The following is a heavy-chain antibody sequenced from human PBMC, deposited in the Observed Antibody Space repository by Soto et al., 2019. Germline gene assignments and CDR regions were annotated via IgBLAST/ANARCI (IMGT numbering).Heavy chain of an antibody. Sequence: SETLSLTCTVSGGSIRDYFWTLIRQPPGKGLEWIGYIYYSGRTNYNPSLKSRVSISVDTSKNHFSLQLRSVNDADTAVYYCARVGGDDFGDDGGFDYWGQGTLVTVSS. D-gene: IGHD4-17*01. V-gene: IGHV4-59*01. CDR1: GGSIRDYF. CDR2: IYYSGRT. CDR3: ARVGGDDFGDDGGFDY. J-gene: IGHJ4*02.